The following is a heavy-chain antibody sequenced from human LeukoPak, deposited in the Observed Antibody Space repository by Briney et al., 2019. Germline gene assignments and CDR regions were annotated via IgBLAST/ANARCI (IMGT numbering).Heavy chain of an antibody. V-gene: IGHV3-21*01. CDR1: GFTFNSYN. CDR2: ISGSSSYK. J-gene: IGHJ6*03. Sequence: PGGSLRLSCAASGFTFNSYNMNWVRQAPGKGLEWVSSISGSSSYKYSADSLSGRFTISRDNARNSLYLQMNSLRVEDTAVYYCARFSDDYYYYYMDVWGKGTTVTVSS. CDR3: ARFSDDYYYYYMDV.